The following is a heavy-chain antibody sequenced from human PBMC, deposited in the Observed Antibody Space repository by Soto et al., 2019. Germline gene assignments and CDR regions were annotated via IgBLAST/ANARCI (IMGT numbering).Heavy chain of an antibody. V-gene: IGHV1-69*12. CDR1: GGTFSSYA. Sequence: QVQLVQSGAEVKKPGSSVKVSCKASGGTFSSYAISWVRQAPGQGLEWMGGIIPIFGTANYAQKFQGRVTITADESTSTADRELSSLRSEDTAVYYCARAYYYDSSGYYYLRGAFDIWGQGTMVTVSS. CDR2: IIPIFGTA. J-gene: IGHJ3*02. CDR3: ARAYYYDSSGYYYLRGAFDI. D-gene: IGHD3-22*01.